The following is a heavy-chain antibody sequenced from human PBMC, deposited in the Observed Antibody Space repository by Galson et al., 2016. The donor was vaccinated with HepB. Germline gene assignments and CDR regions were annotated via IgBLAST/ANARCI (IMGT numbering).Heavy chain of an antibody. V-gene: IGHV3-7*01. Sequence: SLRLSCAASGFTFSNYWMSWVRQPPGKGPEWVGNIKRDGSEKYYVDSVKGRFTISRDNAKNSLYLQMNSLRAEDTAVYYCARDGSGWSFDSWGQGTLVTVSS. CDR2: IKRDGSEK. CDR3: ARDGSGWSFDS. D-gene: IGHD6-19*01. J-gene: IGHJ4*02. CDR1: GFTFSNYW.